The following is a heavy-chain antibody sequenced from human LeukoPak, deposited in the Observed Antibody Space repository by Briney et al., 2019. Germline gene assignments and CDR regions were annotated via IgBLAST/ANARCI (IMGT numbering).Heavy chain of an antibody. Sequence: PGGSLRLSCAASGFTFSSYAMNWVRQAPGQGLEWFAGISGSGGSTYYADSVKGRFTISRDNSKDTLYLQMNSLSPEDTALFYCAKVYYYGSGTSRFYFDSWGQGTLVIVSS. V-gene: IGHV3-23*01. CDR3: AKVYYYGSGTSRFYFDS. J-gene: IGHJ4*02. D-gene: IGHD3-10*01. CDR1: GFTFSSYA. CDR2: ISGSGGST.